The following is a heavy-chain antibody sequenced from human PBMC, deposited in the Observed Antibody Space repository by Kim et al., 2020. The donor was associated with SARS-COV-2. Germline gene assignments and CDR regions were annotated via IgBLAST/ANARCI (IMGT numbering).Heavy chain of an antibody. J-gene: IGHJ3*02. V-gene: IGHV3-48*02. CDR3: VRDRMGGAFYM. D-gene: IGHD3-16*01. Sequence: GGSLRLSCATSGFTFSAYDMNWVRQAPGKGLEWLSFITKSSTTIYYADSVEGRFTISRDNAKNSLFLQMNSLRDEDTALYYCVRDRMGGAFYMWGQGTMV. CDR1: GFTFSAYD. CDR2: ITKSSTTI.